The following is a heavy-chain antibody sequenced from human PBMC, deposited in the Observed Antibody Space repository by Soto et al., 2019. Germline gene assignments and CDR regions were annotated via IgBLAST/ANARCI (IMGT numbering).Heavy chain of an antibody. CDR2: ISYDGRDK. V-gene: IGHV3-30*18. Sequence: GGSLRLSCAASGFTFSSYAMSWVRQAPGKGLEWVAVISYDGRDKYHADSVKGRFTISRDNSKNTLYLQMSSLRAEDTAVYNCAKDRDTYGSSYYFDYWGQGTLVTVSS. CDR1: GFTFSSYA. CDR3: AKDRDTYGSSYYFDY. J-gene: IGHJ4*02. D-gene: IGHD5-18*01.